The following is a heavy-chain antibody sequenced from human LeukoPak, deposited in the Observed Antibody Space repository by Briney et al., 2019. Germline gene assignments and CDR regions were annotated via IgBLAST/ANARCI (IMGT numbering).Heavy chain of an antibody. Sequence: KPSETLSLTCTVSGGSITTNTDYWGWVRQPPGKGLERIGSIYYSGSTYYSPSLKSRVTISVDTSKNQFSLKLTSVTAADTAVYYCARHPRYCSSNSCYGPDAFDIWGQGTMVTVSS. CDR3: ARHPRYCSSNSCYGPDAFDI. V-gene: IGHV4-39*01. CDR2: IYYSGST. J-gene: IGHJ3*02. CDR1: GGSITTNTDY. D-gene: IGHD2-2*01.